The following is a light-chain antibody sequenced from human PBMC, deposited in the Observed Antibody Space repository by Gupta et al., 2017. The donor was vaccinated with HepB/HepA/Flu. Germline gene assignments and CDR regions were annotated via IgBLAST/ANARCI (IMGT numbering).Light chain of an antibody. V-gene: IGLV2-14*03. CDR3: SSYTSSSTLYV. J-gene: IGLJ1*01. CDR2: DVS. CDR1: LSDVGGYNH. Sequence: QSALTQPAAVSGSPGQSITIACTGTLSDVGGYNHVSWYQQHPGKAPKLMIYDVSNRPSGVSNRFSGSKSGNTASLTISGLQAEDEADYYCSSYTSSSTLYVFGTGTKVTVL.